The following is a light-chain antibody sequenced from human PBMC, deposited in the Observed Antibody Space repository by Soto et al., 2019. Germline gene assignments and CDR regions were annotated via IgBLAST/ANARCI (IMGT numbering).Light chain of an antibody. Sequence: EFVLSQSPATLSVSPGERATLSCRASQSVSSDSLAWYQQRPGQAPRLLIYAASSRATGIPDRFSGSGSGTDFTLTISRLAPEDFALYFCQQYSDSLGTFGQGTKVDIK. CDR3: QQYSDSLGT. CDR2: AAS. CDR1: QSVSSDS. V-gene: IGKV3-20*01. J-gene: IGKJ1*01.